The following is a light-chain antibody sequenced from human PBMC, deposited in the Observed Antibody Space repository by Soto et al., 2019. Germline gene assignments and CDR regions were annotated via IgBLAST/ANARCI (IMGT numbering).Light chain of an antibody. Sequence: QSVLTQPASVSGSPGQSITISCTGTSSDDGGYNYVSWYQQHPGKAPKLMIYDVSNRPSGLSNRFSGSKSGNTASLTISGLQAEDEADYYCSSYTSSSTQVFGTGTKVTVL. J-gene: IGLJ1*01. V-gene: IGLV2-14*01. CDR2: DVS. CDR3: SSYTSSSTQV. CDR1: SSDDGGYNY.